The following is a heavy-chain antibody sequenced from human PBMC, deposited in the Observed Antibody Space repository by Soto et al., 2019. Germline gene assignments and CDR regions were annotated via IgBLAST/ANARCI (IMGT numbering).Heavy chain of an antibody. D-gene: IGHD2-2*01. J-gene: IGHJ3*02. CDR3: ARDQGIVLVPTWTFDI. V-gene: IGHV3-30-3*01. CDR2: ISYDGINK. CDR1: GFIFSSYA. Sequence: QVQLVESGGGVVQPGRSLGLSCAASGFIFSSYAMHWVRQAPGKGLEWVALISYDGINKYYADSVKGRFTISRDDSKNTLYLQTNSLRADDTAVYYCARDQGIVLVPTWTFDIWGQGTMVTVSS.